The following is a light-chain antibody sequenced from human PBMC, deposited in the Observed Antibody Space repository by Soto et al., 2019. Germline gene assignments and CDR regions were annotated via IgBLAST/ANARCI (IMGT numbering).Light chain of an antibody. CDR1: QSVSSN. CDR3: QQYNIYPFT. Sequence: EIVMTQSPATLSVSPGERATLSCRASQSVSSNLAWYQQKPGQAPRLLIYGASTRATGIPARFSGSGSGTEFTLTISSLQSEDFATYYCQQYNIYPFTFGPGTKVDIK. J-gene: IGKJ3*01. CDR2: GAS. V-gene: IGKV3-15*01.